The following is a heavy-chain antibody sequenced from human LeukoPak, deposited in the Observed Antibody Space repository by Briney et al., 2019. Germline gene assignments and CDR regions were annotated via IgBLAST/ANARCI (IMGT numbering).Heavy chain of an antibody. Sequence: PGGSLRLSCAASGFTFSSYSMNWVRQAPGKGLEWVSVISGSGDSTYYADSVEGRCTSSKDNSKDALYLQMNSLRAEDTAVYYCARVGYSGYDYDYWGQGTLVTVSS. D-gene: IGHD5-12*01. CDR1: GFTFSSYS. J-gene: IGHJ4*02. V-gene: IGHV3-23*01. CDR3: ARVGYSGYDYDY. CDR2: ISGSGDST.